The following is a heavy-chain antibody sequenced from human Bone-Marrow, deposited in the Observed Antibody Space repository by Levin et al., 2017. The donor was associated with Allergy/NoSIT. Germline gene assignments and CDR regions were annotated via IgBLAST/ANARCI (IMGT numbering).Heavy chain of an antibody. CDR1: GGSISSYY. CDR3: ARYSGSASAYGLDV. J-gene: IGHJ6*02. D-gene: IGHD1-26*01. CDR2: VYYSGYI. Sequence: LSQTLSLTCTVSGGSISSYYWNWIRQPPGKGLEWIGYVYYSGYIDYNPALKSRLTISVDTSKNQFSLRLSSVTSADTAVYFCARYSGSASAYGLDVWGLGTTVTVSS. V-gene: IGHV4-59*01.